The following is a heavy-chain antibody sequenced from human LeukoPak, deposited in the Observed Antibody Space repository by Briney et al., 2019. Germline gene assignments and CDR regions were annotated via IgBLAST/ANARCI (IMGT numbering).Heavy chain of an antibody. D-gene: IGHD5-24*01. CDR1: GFTFSSYW. V-gene: IGHV3-7*01. CDR3: ARDGYNFHPDY. Sequence: GGSLRPSCAASGFTFSSYWMSWVRQAPGKGLEWVANIKQDGSEKYYVDSVKGRFTISRDNAKDSLYLQMNSLRAEDTAVYYCARDGYNFHPDYWGQGTLVTVSS. J-gene: IGHJ4*02. CDR2: IKQDGSEK.